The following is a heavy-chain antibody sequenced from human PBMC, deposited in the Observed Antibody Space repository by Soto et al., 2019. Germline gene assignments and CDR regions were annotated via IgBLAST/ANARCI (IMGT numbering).Heavy chain of an antibody. CDR2: IYYSGST. D-gene: IGHD3-10*01. Sequence: SETLSLTCTVSGGSISSYYWSWIRQPPGKGLEWIGYIYYSGSTNYNPSLKSRVTISVDTSKNQFSLKLSSVTAADTAVYYCARDPWFGRYYMDVWGKGTTVTVSS. CDR1: GGSISSYY. CDR3: ARDPWFGRYYMDV. V-gene: IGHV4-59*01. J-gene: IGHJ6*03.